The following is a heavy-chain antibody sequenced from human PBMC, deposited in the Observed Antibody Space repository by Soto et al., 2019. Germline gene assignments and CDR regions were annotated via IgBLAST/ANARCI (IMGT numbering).Heavy chain of an antibody. CDR1: GGSISSYY. J-gene: IGHJ3*02. CDR2: IYYSVST. D-gene: IGHD2-15*01. V-gene: IGHV4-59*01. CDR3: AIDPPGYYSGGSCYSSVFVI. Sequence: QVQLPESGPGLVKPSETLSLICTVSGGSISSYYWSWIRQPPGKGLEGIGYIYYSVSTNYNPSLKMRFSIAVDTSKIQSFGKLSSVSVAYTAMYYCAIDPPGYYSGGSCYSSVFVIWFQGPMVCVSS.